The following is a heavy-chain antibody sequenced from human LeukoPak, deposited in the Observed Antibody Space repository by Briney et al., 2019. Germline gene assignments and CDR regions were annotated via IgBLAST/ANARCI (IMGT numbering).Heavy chain of an antibody. Sequence: PGGSLRLSCAASGFTFSSYWMHWVRQAPGKGLVWVSRINSDGSSTSYADSVKGRFTISRDNSKNTLYLQMNSLRAEDTAVYYCARDSYCSGGSCWDYFDYWGQGTLVTVSS. CDR1: GFTFSSYW. D-gene: IGHD2-15*01. J-gene: IGHJ4*02. CDR3: ARDSYCSGGSCWDYFDY. V-gene: IGHV3-74*01. CDR2: INSDGSST.